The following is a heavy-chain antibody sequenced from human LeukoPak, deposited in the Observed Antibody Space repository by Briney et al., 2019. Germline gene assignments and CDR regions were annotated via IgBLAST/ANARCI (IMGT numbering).Heavy chain of an antibody. CDR2: IYHSGST. CDR1: GGSISSSNW. V-gene: IGHV4-4*02. J-gene: IGHJ3*02. CDR3: ASLDCGGDCYPDPDAFDI. D-gene: IGHD2-21*02. Sequence: PSGTLSLTCAVSGGSISSSNWWSWVRQPPGKGLEWIGEIYHSGSTNYNPSLKSRVTISVDKSKNQFSLKLSSVTAADTAVYYCASLDCGGDCYPDPDAFDIWGQGTMVTVSS.